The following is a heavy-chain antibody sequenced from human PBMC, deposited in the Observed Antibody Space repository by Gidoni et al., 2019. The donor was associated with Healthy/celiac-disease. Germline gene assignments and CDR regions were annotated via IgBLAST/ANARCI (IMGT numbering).Heavy chain of an antibody. CDR1: GFPLSSSGVG. D-gene: IGHD6-13*01. CDR2: IHWNDDK. V-gene: IGHV2-5*01. CDR3: AHTPIAAAVIGFDH. J-gene: IGHJ5*02. Sequence: QITLTVSRPTLVNPTHTLTLTCTFSGFPLSSSGVGVGWIRQPPGKALEWLALIHWNDDKRYSPSLKSRLTITKDDSKNQVVLTMTNMDPVDTATYYCAHTPIAAAVIGFDHWGQGTLGTVSS.